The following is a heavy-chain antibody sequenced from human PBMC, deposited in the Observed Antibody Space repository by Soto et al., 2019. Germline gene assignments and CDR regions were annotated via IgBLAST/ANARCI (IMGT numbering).Heavy chain of an antibody. CDR2: IYPGDSDT. D-gene: IGHD4-17*01. J-gene: IGHJ6*02. V-gene: IGHV5-51*01. CDR3: ARNYSDYGDYYYYGMDV. CDR1: GYRFTSYW. Sequence: PXESLTISCKGSGYRFTSYWSGWVRQMRGKGLEWMGIIYPGDSDTRYSPSFQGQVTISADKSISTAYLQWSSLKASDTAMYYCARNYSDYGDYYYYGMDVWGQGTTVTVSS.